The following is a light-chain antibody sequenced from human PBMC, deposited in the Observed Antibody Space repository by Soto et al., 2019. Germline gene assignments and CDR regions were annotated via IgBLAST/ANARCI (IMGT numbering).Light chain of an antibody. CDR2: KAS. CDR1: QSISSW. V-gene: IGKV1-5*03. Sequence: DIQMTQSPSTLSASVGDRVTITCRASQSISSWLAWYQQKPGKAPKLLIYKASSLESGGPSRFSGSGSGTEFTLTISSLQPDDFATSYCQQYNSYPITFGQGTRLEMK. J-gene: IGKJ5*01. CDR3: QQYNSYPIT.